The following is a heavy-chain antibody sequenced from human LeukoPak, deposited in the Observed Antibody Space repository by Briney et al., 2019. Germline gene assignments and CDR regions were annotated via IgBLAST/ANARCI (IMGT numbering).Heavy chain of an antibody. V-gene: IGHV1-2*02. Sequence: ASVKVSCKASGYTFISYAMNWVRQAPGQGLEWMGWINPNSGGTNYAQKFQGRVTMTRDTSISTAYMELSRLRSDDTAVYYCARPLVPYSGSYYNFDYWGQGTLVTVSS. D-gene: IGHD1-26*01. CDR3: ARPLVPYSGSYYNFDY. CDR2: INPNSGGT. CDR1: GYTFISYA. J-gene: IGHJ4*02.